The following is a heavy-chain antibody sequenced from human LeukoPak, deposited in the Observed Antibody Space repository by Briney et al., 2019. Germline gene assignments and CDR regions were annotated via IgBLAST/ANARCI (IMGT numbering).Heavy chain of an antibody. CDR2: INHSGST. Sequence: PSETLSLTCTVSGGSISSYYWSWIRQPPGKGLEWIGEINHSGSTNYNPSLKSRVAISVDTSKNQFSLKLSSVTAADTAVYYCARAESGWYNDYWGQGTLVTVSS. V-gene: IGHV4-34*01. CDR3: ARAESGWYNDY. CDR1: GGSISSYY. D-gene: IGHD6-19*01. J-gene: IGHJ4*02.